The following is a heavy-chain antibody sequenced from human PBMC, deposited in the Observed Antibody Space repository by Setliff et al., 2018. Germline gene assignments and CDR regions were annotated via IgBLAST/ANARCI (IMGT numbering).Heavy chain of an antibody. D-gene: IGHD1-1*01. Sequence: SETLSLTCSVSGGSIRSANYYWGWIRQPPGKGLEWIGNIYHGGDTYYNASLKSRLTISVDTSKNQFSLKLRSVTAADTAVYYCARTGTYRYFDSWGQGTLVTVSS. J-gene: IGHJ4*02. CDR2: IYHGGDT. CDR3: ARTGTYRYFDS. V-gene: IGHV4-39*01. CDR1: GGSIRSANYY.